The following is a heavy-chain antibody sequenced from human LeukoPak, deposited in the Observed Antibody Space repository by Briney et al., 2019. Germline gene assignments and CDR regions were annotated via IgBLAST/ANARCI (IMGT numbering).Heavy chain of an antibody. CDR3: AKDLAFSSGFQH. CDR1: GFTFSRYS. D-gene: IGHD6-19*01. J-gene: IGHJ1*01. Sequence: GGSLRLSCAASGFTFSRYSMNWVRQAPGKGLEWVSSISSGSSFMYYADSVKGRFTISRDNAKNSLYLQMNSLRAEDTAVYYCAKDLAFSSGFQHWGQGTLVTVSS. V-gene: IGHV3-21*04. CDR2: ISSGSSFM.